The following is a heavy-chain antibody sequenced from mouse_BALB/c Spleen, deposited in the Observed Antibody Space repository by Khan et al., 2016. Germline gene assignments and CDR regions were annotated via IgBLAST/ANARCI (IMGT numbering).Heavy chain of an antibody. Sequence: EVELVESGGGLVQPGGSRKLSCAASGFTFSVFGIHWVRQAPEKGLEWVAYISGGSSTIYYADTVKGRFTISRDNPKNTLFLQMTSLRSEYTAVYYCAILTPYAMDYWGQGTSVTVSS. CDR3: AILTPYAMDY. CDR1: GFTFSVFG. J-gene: IGHJ4*01. V-gene: IGHV5-17*02. CDR2: ISGGSSTI. D-gene: IGHD4-1*01.